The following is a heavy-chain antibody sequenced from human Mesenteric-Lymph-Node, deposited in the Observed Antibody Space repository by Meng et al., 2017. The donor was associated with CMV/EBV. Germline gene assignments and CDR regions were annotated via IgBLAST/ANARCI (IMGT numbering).Heavy chain of an antibody. Sequence: GESLKISCAASGFTFSSYAMSWVRQAPGKGLEWVSSISGSGDSTYYTDSVKGRFTISRDNSKNTLYLQLNSLRAEDTAVYYCAKDVVPAAISEYYFDSWGQGTLVTVSS. J-gene: IGHJ4*02. V-gene: IGHV3-23*01. CDR2: ISGSGDST. CDR3: AKDVVPAAISEYYFDS. CDR1: GFTFSSYA. D-gene: IGHD2-2*01.